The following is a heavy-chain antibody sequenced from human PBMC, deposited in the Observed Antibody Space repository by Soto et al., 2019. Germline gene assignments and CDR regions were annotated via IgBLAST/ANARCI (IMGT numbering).Heavy chain of an antibody. Sequence: QITLKESGPTLVKPTQTLTLTCTFSGFSLSTSGVGVGWIRQPPGKALEWLALIYWDDDKRYSPSLKSRLTIPKDTSKNQVVLTMTTMDPVDTATYYCAHRPGYGYSLDFDYWGQGTLVTVSS. CDR1: GFSLSTSGVG. V-gene: IGHV2-5*02. CDR2: IYWDDDK. D-gene: IGHD4-4*01. CDR3: AHRPGYGYSLDFDY. J-gene: IGHJ4*02.